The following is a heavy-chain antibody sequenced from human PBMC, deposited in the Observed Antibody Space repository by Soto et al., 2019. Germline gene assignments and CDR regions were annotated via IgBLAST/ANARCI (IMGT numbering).Heavy chain of an antibody. CDR2: ISYDGSNK. CDR1: GFTFSSYG. CDR3: VKEQGFYY. J-gene: IGHJ4*02. V-gene: IGHV3-30*18. Sequence: VQLVESGGGVVKPGRSLRLSCAASGFTFSSYGMNWVRQAPGKGLEWVAVISYDGSNKYYDDSVKGRFTISRDNSKNTLYLQLNILRAGDTAVYYGVKEQGFYYLGQGTLVTV.